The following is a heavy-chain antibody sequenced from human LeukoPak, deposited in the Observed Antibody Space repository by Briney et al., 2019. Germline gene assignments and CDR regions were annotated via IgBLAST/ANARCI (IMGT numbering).Heavy chain of an antibody. D-gene: IGHD2-15*01. J-gene: IGHJ4*02. CDR3: ARRYCSGGSCYSWLDY. CDR2: ISGSGGST. Sequence: GESLRLSCAASGLTFRSYAMSWVRQAPGKGLEWVSAISGSGGSTYYADSVKGRFTISRDNSKNTLYLQMNSLRAEDTAVYYCARRYCSGGSCYSWLDYWGQGTLVTVSS. CDR1: GLTFRSYA. V-gene: IGHV3-23*01.